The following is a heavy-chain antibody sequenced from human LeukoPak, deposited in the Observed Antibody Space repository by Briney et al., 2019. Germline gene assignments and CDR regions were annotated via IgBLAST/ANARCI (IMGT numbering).Heavy chain of an antibody. CDR2: INGDGTTT. D-gene: IGHD2-15*01. J-gene: IGHJ5*02. CDR3: ARRVDATRWFDP. Sequence: GGSLRLSCSASGFTFSDYFMHWDRQPPGEGLVWVSRINGDGTTTIYADFVKGQFTISRDNAKNTRYLQMNSLRAEDTAIYYCARRVDATRWFDPWGQGTLVTVSS. V-gene: IGHV3-74*01. CDR1: GFTFSDYF.